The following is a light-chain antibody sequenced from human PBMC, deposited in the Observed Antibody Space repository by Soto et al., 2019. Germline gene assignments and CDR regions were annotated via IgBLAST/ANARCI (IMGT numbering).Light chain of an antibody. V-gene: IGLV2-14*01. Sequence: QSVLTQPASVSGSPGQSITISCTGTSSDVGGFNYVSWYQQHPGKAPKLIIYEVSNRPSGVSNRFSGSKSGNTASLTISGLQADDEADYYCSSFTNSLTLVFGGGTKLTVL. CDR3: SSFTNSLTLV. J-gene: IGLJ3*02. CDR1: SSDVGGFNY. CDR2: EVS.